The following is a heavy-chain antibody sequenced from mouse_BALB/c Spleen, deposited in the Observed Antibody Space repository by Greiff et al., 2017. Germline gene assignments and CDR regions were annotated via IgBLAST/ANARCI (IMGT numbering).Heavy chain of an antibody. Sequence: VKLMESGAELARPGASVKLSCKASGYTFTSYWMQWVKQRPGQGLEWIGAIYPGDGDTRYTQKFKGKATLTADKSSSTAYMQLSSLASEDSAVYYCASGNWFAYWGQGTLVTVSA. V-gene: IGHV1-87*01. CDR2: IYPGDGDT. CDR1: GYTFTSYW. CDR3: ASGNWFAY. J-gene: IGHJ3*01.